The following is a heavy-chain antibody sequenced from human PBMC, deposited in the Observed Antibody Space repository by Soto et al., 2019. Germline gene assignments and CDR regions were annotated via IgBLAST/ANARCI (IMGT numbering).Heavy chain of an antibody. CDR2: ISSSSTI. Sequence: PGGSLRLSCAASGFTFSSYSMNWVRQAPGKGLEWVSYISSSSTIYYADSVKGRFTISRDNAKNSLYLQMNSLRAEDTAVYYCARDLGSSWYPEYFQHWGQGTLVTV. CDR1: GFTFSSYS. CDR3: ARDLGSSWYPEYFQH. J-gene: IGHJ1*01. D-gene: IGHD6-13*01. V-gene: IGHV3-48*01.